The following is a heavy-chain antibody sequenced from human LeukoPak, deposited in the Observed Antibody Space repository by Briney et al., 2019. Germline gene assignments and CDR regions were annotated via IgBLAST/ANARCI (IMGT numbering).Heavy chain of an antibody. D-gene: IGHD3-22*01. Sequence: GGSLRLSCAASGFTFSSYSMNWVRQAPGKGLEWVSSISSSSSYIYYADSVKGRFTISRDNAKNSLYLQMNSLRAEDTAVYYCARDHYDSSGYFDYWGQGTLVTVSS. V-gene: IGHV3-21*01. CDR2: ISSSSSYI. J-gene: IGHJ4*02. CDR1: GFTFSSYS. CDR3: ARDHYDSSGYFDY.